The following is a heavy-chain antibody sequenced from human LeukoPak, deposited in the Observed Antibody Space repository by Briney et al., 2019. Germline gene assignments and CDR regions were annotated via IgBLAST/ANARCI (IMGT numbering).Heavy chain of an antibody. J-gene: IGHJ4*02. CDR1: GYTFTSYG. D-gene: IGHD6-13*01. CDR3: ARRWVSSSWYFSLNYFDY. Sequence: ASVKVSCKASGYTFTSYGISWVRQAPGQGLKWMGWISAYNGNTNYAQKLQGRVTMTTDTSTSTAYMELRSLRSDDTAVYYCARRWVSSSWYFSLNYFDYWGQGTLVTVSS. CDR2: ISAYNGNT. V-gene: IGHV1-18*01.